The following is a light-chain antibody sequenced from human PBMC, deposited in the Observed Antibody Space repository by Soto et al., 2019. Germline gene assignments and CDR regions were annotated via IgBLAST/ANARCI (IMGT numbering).Light chain of an antibody. J-gene: IGKJ2*01. CDR3: QHDDSVTYT. Sequence: DIQMTQSPSTLSASVGDKVTITCQADEDITNYLNWYQQKAGKAPKLLIYGASKLEAGVPSRFSGSGSGTEFTSPINKLQPEVIATYDCQHDDSVTYTFGQGNKLEIK. V-gene: IGKV1-33*01. CDR2: GAS. CDR1: EDITNY.